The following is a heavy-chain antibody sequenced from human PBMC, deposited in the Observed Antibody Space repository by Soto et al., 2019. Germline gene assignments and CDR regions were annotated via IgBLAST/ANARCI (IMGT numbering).Heavy chain of an antibody. J-gene: IGHJ4*02. CDR3: WRHDKTALPPLDS. Sequence: QVHLVQSGAEVKSPGSAVKVSCKVSGAGDTFSNYGLNWMRQAPGQGLEWMGGTIPAFGTANYAQKFQGRVTITADTSTNTAYMELSSLRSDDTAVYYCWRHDKTALPPLDSWGQGTLVSVSS. V-gene: IGHV1-69*06. CDR1: GAGDTFSNYG. CDR2: TIPAFGTA. D-gene: IGHD1-1*01.